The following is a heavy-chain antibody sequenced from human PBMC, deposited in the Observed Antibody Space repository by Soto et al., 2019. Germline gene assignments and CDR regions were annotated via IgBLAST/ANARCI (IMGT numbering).Heavy chain of an antibody. CDR3: ARGVLSKNIVVVPAATAYYYYMDV. V-gene: IGHV4-34*01. J-gene: IGHJ6*03. D-gene: IGHD2-2*01. Sequence: SETLSLTCAVYGGSFSGYYWSWIRQPPGKGLEWIGEINHSESTNYNPSLKSRVTISVDTSKNQFSLKLSSVTAADTAVYYCARGVLSKNIVVVPAATAYYYYMDVWGKGTTVTVSS. CDR1: GGSFSGYY. CDR2: INHSEST.